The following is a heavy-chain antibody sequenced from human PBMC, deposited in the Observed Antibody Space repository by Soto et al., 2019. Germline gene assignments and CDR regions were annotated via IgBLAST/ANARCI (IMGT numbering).Heavy chain of an antibody. Sequence: QVQLVQSGAEVKKPGSSVKVSCKASGDTDTNYVIIGVRQAPGQGLEWMGGIFPKFGTTYSAQKLQDRLTITADESTSTVYMQLSSLRLDDTAVYYCEAEMTFGKLSVVWGQGTTVTVSS. CDR2: IFPKFGTT. J-gene: IGHJ6*02. CDR3: EAEMTFGKLSVV. CDR1: GDTDTNYV. V-gene: IGHV1-69*01. D-gene: IGHD3-16*02.